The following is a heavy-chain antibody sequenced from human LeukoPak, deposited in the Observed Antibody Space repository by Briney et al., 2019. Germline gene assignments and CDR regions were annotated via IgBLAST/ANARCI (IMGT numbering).Heavy chain of an antibody. CDR3: AKRAGSYDSSGYYTYYFDY. V-gene: IGHV3-23*01. J-gene: IGHJ4*02. Sequence: SGGSLRLSCAASGFTPCSYAMSCVRPAPGEGREWGSAISGSGGSTYYADSVKGRFTISRDNSKNTLYLQMNSLRAEDTAVYYCAKRAGSYDSSGYYTYYFDYWGQGTLVTVSS. CDR1: GFTPCSYA. D-gene: IGHD3-22*01. CDR2: ISGSGGST.